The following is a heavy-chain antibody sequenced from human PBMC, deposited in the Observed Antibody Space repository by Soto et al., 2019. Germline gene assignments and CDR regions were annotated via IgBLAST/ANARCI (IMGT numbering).Heavy chain of an antibody. Sequence: GGSLRLSCAASGFTFNSYAMHWVRQAPGKGLEWVALISYDGSNKYYADSVKGRFTISRDNSKNTLFLQMDSLRPEDTAVLYCARGINEEDVESMMYAPAPACFDYWGQGTLVTVSS. CDR2: ISYDGSNK. V-gene: IGHV3-30-3*01. CDR1: GFTFNSYA. CDR3: ARGINEEDVESMMYAPAPACFDY. J-gene: IGHJ4*02. D-gene: IGHD2-8*01.